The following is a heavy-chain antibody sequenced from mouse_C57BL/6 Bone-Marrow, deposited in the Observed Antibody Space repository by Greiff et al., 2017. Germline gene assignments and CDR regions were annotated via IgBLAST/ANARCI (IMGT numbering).Heavy chain of an antibody. Sequence: EVQGVESGGGLVKPGGSLKLSCAASGFTFSSYAMSWVRQTPEKRLEWVATISDGGSYTYYPDNVKGRFTISRDNAKNNLYRQMSNLKSEDTAMYYCARNDVVSHFDYWGQGTTLTVSS. D-gene: IGHD1-1*01. CDR1: GFTFSSYA. CDR2: ISDGGSYT. CDR3: ARNDVVSHFDY. V-gene: IGHV5-4*01. J-gene: IGHJ2*01.